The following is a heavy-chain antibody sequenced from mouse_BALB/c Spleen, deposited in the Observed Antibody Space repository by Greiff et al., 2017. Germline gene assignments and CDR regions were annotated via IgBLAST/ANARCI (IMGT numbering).Heavy chain of an antibody. V-gene: IGHV5-15*02. CDR1: GFTFSDYG. D-gene: IGHD2-10*01. CDR3: ARHPTYAMDY. CDR2: ISNLAYSI. J-gene: IGHJ4*01. Sequence: EVKLMESGGGLVQPGGSRKLSCAASGFTFSDYGMAWVRQAPGKGPEWVAFISNLAYSIYYADTVTGRFTISRENAKNTLYLEMSSLKSEDTAMYYCARHPTYAMDYWGQGTSVTVSS.